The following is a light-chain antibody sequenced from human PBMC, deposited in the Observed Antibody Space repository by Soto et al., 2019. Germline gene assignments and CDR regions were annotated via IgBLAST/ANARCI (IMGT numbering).Light chain of an antibody. J-gene: IGKJ1*01. V-gene: IGKV1-27*01. CDR3: QHYRSAQMT. Sequence: DIQMIQSPSSLSASVGDRVTITCRASQGVANYLGWYQQKPGKVPKALIYGVSTLQSGVPSRFSGSGSDTDFTLTISSLQPEDAATYYCQHYRSAQMTFGQGTKVDIK. CDR1: QGVANY. CDR2: GVS.